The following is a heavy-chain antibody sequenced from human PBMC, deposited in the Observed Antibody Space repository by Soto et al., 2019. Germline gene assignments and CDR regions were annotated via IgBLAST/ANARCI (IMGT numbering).Heavy chain of an antibody. CDR2: ISSSSRYI. D-gene: IGHD4-17*01. Sequence: EVQLVESGGGLVKPGGSLRLSCAASGFTFSSYSMNWVRQAPGKGLEWVSSISSSSRYIYYADSVKGRFTISRDNAKNSLYLQMNSLRAEDTAVYYCAREGDYGDYGLFDYWGQGTLVTVSS. CDR3: AREGDYGDYGLFDY. V-gene: IGHV3-21*01. J-gene: IGHJ4*02. CDR1: GFTFSSYS.